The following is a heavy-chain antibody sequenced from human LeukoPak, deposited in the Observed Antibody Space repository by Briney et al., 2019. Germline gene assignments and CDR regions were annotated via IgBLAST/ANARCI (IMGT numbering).Heavy chain of an antibody. Sequence: SVKVSCKASGGTFSSYTISWVRQAPGQGLEWMRRIIPILGIANYAQKFQGRVTITADKSTSTAYMELSSLRSEDTAVYYCARDLGIPGKRGSWFDPWGRGTLVTVSS. D-gene: IGHD1-20*01. CDR2: IIPILGIA. J-gene: IGHJ5*02. V-gene: IGHV1-69*04. CDR1: GGTFSSYT. CDR3: ARDLGIPGKRGSWFDP.